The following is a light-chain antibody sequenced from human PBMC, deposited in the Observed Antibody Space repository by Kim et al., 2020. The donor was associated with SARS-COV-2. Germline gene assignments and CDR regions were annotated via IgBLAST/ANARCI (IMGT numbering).Light chain of an antibody. J-gene: IGLJ1*01. Sequence: PGQSITISCTGTSDDLGSYNLVSWYQQYPGKAPQLMIYEVTRRPSGVSNRFSGSKSGNTASLTISGLQAEDEADYYCCSYAGFSTLYVFGTGTKVTVL. V-gene: IGLV2-23*02. CDR1: SDDLGSYNL. CDR2: EVT. CDR3: CSYAGFSTLYV.